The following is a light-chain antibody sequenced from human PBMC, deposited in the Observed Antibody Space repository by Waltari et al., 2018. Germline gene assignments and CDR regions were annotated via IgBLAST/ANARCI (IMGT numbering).Light chain of an antibody. CDR3: CSYAGSGTTWV. V-gene: IGLV2-23*01. CDR1: SIVVGSYKL. J-gene: IGLJ3*02. CDR2: EDN. Sequence: QSALTQPAPVSGSPGQSITIPCTRASIVVGSYKLVPRYQQHPDKAPKLMIYEDNKRPSGVSTRFSGSKSGNTASLTISGRQAEDEADYYCCSYAGSGTTWVFGGGTKLTVL.